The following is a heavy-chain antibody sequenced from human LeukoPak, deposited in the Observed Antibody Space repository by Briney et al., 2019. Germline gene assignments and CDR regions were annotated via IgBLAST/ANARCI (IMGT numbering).Heavy chain of an antibody. Sequence: SETLSLTCTVSGVSITGYYWSWIRQPPGPGLEWIGYVHFSGTTSFNPSLKSRVTISVDTSKNQFSLRLSSVTAADTAVYYCAREQYLAYDVFGFWGQGTMVTVSS. D-gene: IGHD4-11*01. CDR2: VHFSGTT. J-gene: IGHJ3*01. V-gene: IGHV4-59*01. CDR1: GVSITGYY. CDR3: AREQYLAYDVFGF.